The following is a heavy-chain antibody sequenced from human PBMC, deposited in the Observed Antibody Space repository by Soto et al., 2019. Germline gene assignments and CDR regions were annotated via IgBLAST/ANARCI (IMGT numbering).Heavy chain of an antibody. D-gene: IGHD3-3*01. CDR2: ISGSGAST. CDR3: AKATIRFLDTYGMDV. J-gene: IGHJ6*02. Sequence: EVQLLESGGGLAQPGGSLRLCCAASGFTFSSYAMSWVRQGPGKGLEWVSAISGSGASTFYTDSVKGRFTVSRDNSKNTLYLQMNSLRAEDTAVYYCAKATIRFLDTYGMDVWGQGTTVAVSS. V-gene: IGHV3-23*01. CDR1: GFTFSSYA.